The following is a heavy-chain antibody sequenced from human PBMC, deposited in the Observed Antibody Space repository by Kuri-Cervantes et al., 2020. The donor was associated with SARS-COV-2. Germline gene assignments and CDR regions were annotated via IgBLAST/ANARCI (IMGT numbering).Heavy chain of an antibody. Sequence: ETLSLTCAASGFTFSSYWMHWVRQAPGKGLVWVSRINSDGSSTSYADSVKGRFTISRHNSKNTLYLQMNSLRAGDTAVYYCAKGVQRSVVTGGFDYWGQGTLVTVSS. V-gene: IGHV3-74*01. J-gene: IGHJ4*02. CDR1: GFTFSSYW. CDR2: INSDGSST. CDR3: AKGVQRSVVTGGFDY. D-gene: IGHD4-23*01.